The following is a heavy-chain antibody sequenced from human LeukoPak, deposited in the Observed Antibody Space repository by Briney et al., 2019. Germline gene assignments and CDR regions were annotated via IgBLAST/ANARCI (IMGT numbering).Heavy chain of an antibody. V-gene: IGHV4-39*01. CDR1: GGSISSSSYY. Sequence: SETLSLTCTVSGGSISSSSYYRGWIRQPPGKGLEWIGSIYYSGSTYYNPSLKSRVTISVDTSKNQFSLKLSSVTAADTAVYYCARLWRHDYGDYWGQGTLVTVSS. D-gene: IGHD3-10*01. CDR3: ARLWRHDYGDY. CDR2: IYYSGST. J-gene: IGHJ4*02.